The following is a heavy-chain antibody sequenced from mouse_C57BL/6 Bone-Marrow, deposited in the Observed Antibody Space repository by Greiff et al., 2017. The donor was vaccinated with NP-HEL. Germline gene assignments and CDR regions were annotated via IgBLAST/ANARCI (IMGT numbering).Heavy chain of an antibody. D-gene: IGHD2-5*01. CDR1: GYTFTSYW. CDR2: INPSNGGT. CDR3: ARTYYSNVFAY. V-gene: IGHV1-53*01. J-gene: IGHJ3*01. Sequence: QVQLQQPGTELVKPGASGYTFTSYWMHWVKQRPGQGLEWIGNINPSNGGTNYNEKFKSKATLTVDKSSSTAYMQLSSLTSEDSAVYYCARTYYSNVFAYWGQGTLVTVSA.